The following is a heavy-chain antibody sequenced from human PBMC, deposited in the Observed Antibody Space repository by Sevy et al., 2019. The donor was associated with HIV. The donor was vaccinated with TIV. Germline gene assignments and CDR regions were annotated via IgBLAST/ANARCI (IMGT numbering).Heavy chain of an antibody. Sequence: ASVKVSCKVSGYTLTELSMHWVRQAPGKGLEWMGGFDPEDGETIYAQKFQGRVTMTEDTSTDTAYMELSSLRSEDTAVYYCATEVAARNWFDPWGQGTLVTVSS. V-gene: IGHV1-24*01. CDR3: ATEVAARNWFDP. D-gene: IGHD6-6*01. CDR1: GYTLTELS. CDR2: FDPEDGET. J-gene: IGHJ5*02.